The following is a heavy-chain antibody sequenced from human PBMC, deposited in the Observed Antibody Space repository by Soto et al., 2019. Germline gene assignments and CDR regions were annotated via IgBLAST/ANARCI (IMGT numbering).Heavy chain of an antibody. Sequence: QVQLVQSGAEVKKPGSSVKVSCKASGDTDTNYVISWVRQAPGQGLEWMGGIFPKFGTTYSAQKLQDRLTMNADESTSTVYMQLSSLRLDDTAVYYCEAEMTFGKLSVVWGQGTTVTVSS. CDR3: EAEMTFGKLSVV. CDR1: GDTDTNYV. D-gene: IGHD3-16*02. J-gene: IGHJ6*02. V-gene: IGHV1-69*01. CDR2: IFPKFGTT.